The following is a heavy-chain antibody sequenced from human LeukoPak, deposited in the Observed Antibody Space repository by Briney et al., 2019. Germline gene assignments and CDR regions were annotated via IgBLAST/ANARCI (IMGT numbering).Heavy chain of an antibody. D-gene: IGHD3-10*01. J-gene: IGHJ4*02. CDR3: AKDSGVRGSGRYYFHY. CDR1: GFTFSIYW. CDR2: ISSEGSST. Sequence: GGSLRLSCAASGFTFSIYWMHWVRQAPGKGLVWVSRISSEGSSTTYADSVKGRFTISRDNAKDTLYLQMNSLRVEDTAVYYCAKDSGVRGSGRYYFHYWGQGTPVTVSS. V-gene: IGHV3-74*01.